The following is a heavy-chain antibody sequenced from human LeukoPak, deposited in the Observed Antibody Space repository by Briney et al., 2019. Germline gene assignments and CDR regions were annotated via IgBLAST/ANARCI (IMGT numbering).Heavy chain of an antibody. CDR3: ARVSSSGTTFDY. CDR2: INTDGSTT. CDR1: GFTFSSYW. V-gene: IGHV3-74*01. D-gene: IGHD6-19*01. Sequence: GGSLRLSCAASGFTFSSYWMHWVRQAPGKGLVWVSRINTDGSTTTYAESVKGRLTISRDNAKNTLYLQMNSLRAEDTAVYYCARVSSSGTTFDYWGQGTLVTVSS. J-gene: IGHJ4*02.